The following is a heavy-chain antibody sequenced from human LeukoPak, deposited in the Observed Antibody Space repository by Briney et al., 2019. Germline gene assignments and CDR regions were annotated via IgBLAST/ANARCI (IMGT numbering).Heavy chain of an antibody. CDR2: TKPDGSEK. D-gene: IGHD5-24*01. Sequence: GGSLRLSCAASGFNFNNYWMSWLRQAPGKGLEWVANTKPDGSEKYYMDSVRGRVTISRDNAKDLLYLQMSNLRAEDTAVYYCATAGYNSARDYWGQGTLVTVSS. CDR1: GFNFNNYW. V-gene: IGHV3-7*01. J-gene: IGHJ4*02. CDR3: ATAGYNSARDY.